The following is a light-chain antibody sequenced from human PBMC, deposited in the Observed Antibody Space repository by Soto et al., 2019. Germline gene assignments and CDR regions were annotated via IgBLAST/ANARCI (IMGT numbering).Light chain of an antibody. V-gene: IGLV2-8*01. CDR2: EVS. CDR1: SSDVGGYNY. Sequence: QSALTQPPSASGSPGQSVTISCTGTSSDVGGYNYVSWYQQHPGKAPKLMIYEVSKRPSGVPDRFSGSKSGNTASLTVSGLQAEDEADYYCSSYGGSPYVFGTGTKVTVL. CDR3: SSYGGSPYV. J-gene: IGLJ1*01.